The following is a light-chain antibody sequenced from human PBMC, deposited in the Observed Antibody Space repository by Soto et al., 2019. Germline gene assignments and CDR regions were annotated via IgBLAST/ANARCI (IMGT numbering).Light chain of an antibody. Sequence: EIVLTQSPGTLSLSPGERATLSCRASQRVSASFLAWYQQRPGQAPRLLIYGASSRATGIPDRFSGSGSGTDFTLTISRLEPEDFAVYYCQQYGTSPRFTFGPGTKVDI. CDR2: GAS. CDR1: QRVSASF. CDR3: QQYGTSPRFT. J-gene: IGKJ3*01. V-gene: IGKV3-20*01.